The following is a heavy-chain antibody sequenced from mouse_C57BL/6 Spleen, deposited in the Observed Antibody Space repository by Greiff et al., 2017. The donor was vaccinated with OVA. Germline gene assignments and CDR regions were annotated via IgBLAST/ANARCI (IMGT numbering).Heavy chain of an antibody. V-gene: IGHV1-55*01. CDR2: IYPGSGST. J-gene: IGHJ2*01. Sequence: VQLQQPGAELVKPGASVKMSCKASGYTFTSYWITWVKQRPGQGLEWIGDIYPGSGSTNYNEKFKSKATLTVDTSSSTAYMQLSSLTSEDSAVYYCARRRYGSSYDDYWGQGTTLTVSS. D-gene: IGHD1-1*01. CDR3: ARRRYGSSYDDY. CDR1: GYTFTSYW.